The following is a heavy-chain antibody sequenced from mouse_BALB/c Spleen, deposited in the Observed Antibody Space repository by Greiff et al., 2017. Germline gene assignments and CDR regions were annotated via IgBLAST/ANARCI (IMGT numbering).Heavy chain of an antibody. D-gene: IGHD1-1*01. CDR1: GYTFTSYW. CDR2: IDPSDSYT. V-gene: IGHV1-69*02. J-gene: IGHJ3*01. Sequence: VQLQQPGAELVKPGASVKLSCKASGYTFTSYWMHWVKQRPGQGLEWIGEIDPSDSYTNYNQKFKGKATLTVDKSSSTAYMQLSSLTSEDSAVYYCARPLANWFAYWGQGTLVTVSA. CDR3: ARPLANWFAY.